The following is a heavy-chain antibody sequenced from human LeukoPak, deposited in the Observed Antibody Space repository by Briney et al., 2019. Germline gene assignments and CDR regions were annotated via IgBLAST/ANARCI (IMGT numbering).Heavy chain of an antibody. CDR1: GFTFSTYG. CDR2: ISVTGGST. CDR3: ARASSGSYRLDY. D-gene: IGHD1-26*01. Sequence: GGSLRLSCAASGFTFSTYGLIWVRQAPGKGLEWVSAISVTGGSTFYADSVRGRLTISRDNSKNTLYLQMSSLRAEDTAVYYCARASSGSYRLDYWGQGTLVTVSS. J-gene: IGHJ4*02. V-gene: IGHV3-23*01.